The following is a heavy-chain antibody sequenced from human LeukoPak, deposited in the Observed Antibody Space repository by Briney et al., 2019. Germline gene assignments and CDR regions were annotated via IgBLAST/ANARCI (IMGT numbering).Heavy chain of an antibody. Sequence: GGSLRLSCVASGFTFSNYAMSWVRQAPGKGLEWVSGISGSGDSTYYADSVKGPFTMSRDKFKNTVYLQMNSLRAEDTAMYYCAKCGFGGFPRNWYFDLWGRGTLVTVSS. J-gene: IGHJ2*01. V-gene: IGHV3-23*01. CDR1: GFTFSNYA. CDR3: AKCGFGGFPRNWYFDL. CDR2: ISGSGDST. D-gene: IGHD3-10*01.